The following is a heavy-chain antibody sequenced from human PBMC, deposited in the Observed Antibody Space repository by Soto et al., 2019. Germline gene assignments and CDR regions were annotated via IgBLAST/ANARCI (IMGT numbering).Heavy chain of an antibody. J-gene: IGHJ4*02. CDR3: AKGTKYCSSGVCSVFDY. CDR2: INWNSGNI. D-gene: IGHD2-8*01. CDR1: GFSFDGYA. V-gene: IGHV3-9*01. Sequence: EVQVAESGGGSVQPGRSLRLSCEASGFSFDGYAMHWVRQVPGKGLEWVSSINWNSGNIGYADSVRGRFTISRDNAKNSLYLQMNSLRPEDTAFYYCAKGTKYCSSGVCSVFDYWGQGTLVTVSS.